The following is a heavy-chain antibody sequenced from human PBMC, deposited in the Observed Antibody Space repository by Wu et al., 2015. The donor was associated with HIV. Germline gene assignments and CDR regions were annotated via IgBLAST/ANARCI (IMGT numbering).Heavy chain of an antibody. CDR3: ARVQFDPKYWTYFDL. Sequence: QALLEQSGPEAQRPGASVIVSCKASYILTTFPIGWVRQAPGQRLEWMGWMHPHSGYIQPAQRFQDRITMSTANSAHTAYLQLRNLTSDDTAIYFCARVQFDPKYWTYFDLWGQGTLIAVSS. CDR2: MHPHSGYI. D-gene: IGHD3/OR15-3a*01. V-gene: IGHV1-8*01. CDR1: YILTTFP. J-gene: IGHJ5*01.